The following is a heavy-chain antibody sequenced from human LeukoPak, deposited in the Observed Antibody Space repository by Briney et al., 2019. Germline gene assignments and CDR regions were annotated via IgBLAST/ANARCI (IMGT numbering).Heavy chain of an antibody. Sequence: SETLSLTCTVSGGSISSYYWSWIRQPPGKGLEWIGYIYYSGSTNYNPSLKSRVTISVDTSKNQFSLKLSSVTAADTAVYYCAGTTTARPFDPWGQGTLVTASS. J-gene: IGHJ5*02. D-gene: IGHD1-1*01. CDR3: AGTTTARPFDP. V-gene: IGHV4-59*01. CDR2: IYYSGST. CDR1: GGSISSYY.